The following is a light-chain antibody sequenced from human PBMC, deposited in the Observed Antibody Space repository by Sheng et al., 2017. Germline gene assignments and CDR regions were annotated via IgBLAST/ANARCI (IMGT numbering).Light chain of an antibody. CDR2: GAS. J-gene: IGKJ2*03. V-gene: IGKV1-NL1*01. Sequence: TQMTQFPLSLSASVGDRVTITCRASQDIMNSLAWYQQKPGKAPKLLLYGASTLQSGVPSRFSGSGSGTDYTLTISSLQPEDVATFYCQQYYSTAYSFGRGTKVEI. CDR3: QQYYSTAYS. CDR1: QDIMNS.